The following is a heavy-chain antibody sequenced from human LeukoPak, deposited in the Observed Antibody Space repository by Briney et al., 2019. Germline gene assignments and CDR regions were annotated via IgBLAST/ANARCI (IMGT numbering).Heavy chain of an antibody. J-gene: IGHJ4*02. CDR2: ISSSSSYI. V-gene: IGHV3-21*01. CDR1: GFTFSSYS. D-gene: IGHD4-17*01. CDR3: ARDWFDGDYDRFDY. Sequence: PGGSLRLSCAASGFTFSSYSMNWVRQAPGKGLEWVSSISSSSSYIYYADSVKGRFTISRDNAKNSLYLQMNSLRAEDTAVYYCARDWFDGDYDRFDYWGQGTLVTVSS.